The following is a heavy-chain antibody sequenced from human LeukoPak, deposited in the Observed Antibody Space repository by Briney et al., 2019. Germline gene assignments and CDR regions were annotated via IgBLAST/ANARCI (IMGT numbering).Heavy chain of an antibody. D-gene: IGHD5-24*01. CDR1: GGSISSSSYY. J-gene: IGHJ4*02. V-gene: IGHV4-39*07. CDR2: IYYSGST. Sequence: SETLSLTCTVSGGSISSSSYYWGWIRQPPGKGLEWIGSIYYSGSTYYNPSLKSRVTISVDTSKNQFSLKLSSVTAADTAVYYCATVEMATIKLDYWGQGTLVTVSS. CDR3: ATVEMATIKLDY.